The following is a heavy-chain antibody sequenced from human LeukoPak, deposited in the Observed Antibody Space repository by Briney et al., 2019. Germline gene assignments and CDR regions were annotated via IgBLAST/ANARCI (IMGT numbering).Heavy chain of an antibody. CDR3: ARGKSGVSRADSGILGFER. CDR1: GHSFCGHY. Sequence: SESLSLTCAVDGHSFCGHYCGSIRQPPGKGLEWIGEINHSGSTNYNPSLKSRVTISVDTSKNQFSLKLSSVTAADTAVDYCARGKSGVSRADSGILGFERWGKGTLVTVSS. J-gene: IGHJ5*02. CDR2: INHSGST. D-gene: IGHD3-9*01. V-gene: IGHV4-34*01.